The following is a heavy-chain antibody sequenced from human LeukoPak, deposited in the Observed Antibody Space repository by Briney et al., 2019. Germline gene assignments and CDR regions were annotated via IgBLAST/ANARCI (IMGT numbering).Heavy chain of an antibody. V-gene: IGHV3-72*01. Sequence: GGSLRLSCAVSGFTFSDHHMDWVRQAPGKGLEWVGRIRNKANSYTTEYAASVKGRFTVSRDGSKNSLYLQLNSLKTEDTAVFYCARDQYDTWSRRGNFDSWGQGTLVIVSS. CDR3: ARDQYDTWSRRGNFDS. D-gene: IGHD3-3*01. CDR2: IRNKANSYTT. CDR1: GFTFSDHH. J-gene: IGHJ4*02.